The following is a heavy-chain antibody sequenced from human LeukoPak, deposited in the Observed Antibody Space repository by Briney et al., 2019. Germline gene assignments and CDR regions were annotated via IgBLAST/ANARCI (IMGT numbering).Heavy chain of an antibody. J-gene: IGHJ6*03. D-gene: IGHD5-24*01. CDR1: GGSIRSYY. Sequence: SETLSLTCTVSGGSIRSYYWSWIRQPPGKGLEWIAYIYYSGSTNYNPSLKSRVTISVDTSKNQFSLKLSSVTAADTAVYYCARARDGYTYYYMDVWGKGTTVTISS. CDR3: ARARDGYTYYYMDV. V-gene: IGHV4-59*12. CDR2: IYYSGST.